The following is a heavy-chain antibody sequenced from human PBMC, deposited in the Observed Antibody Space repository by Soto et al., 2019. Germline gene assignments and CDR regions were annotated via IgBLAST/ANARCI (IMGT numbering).Heavy chain of an antibody. CDR2: IYHSGSS. CDR1: GGFISRSNW. Sequence: QVQLQESGPGLVTPSGTLSLTCAVSGGFISRSNWWSWVRQPPVKGLEWIGEIYHSGSSNYNPSLKSRVTISVDKSKNQFSLKLNSVTAADTAVYYCARAPGGSSRGYFDYWGQAALVTVSS. J-gene: IGHJ4*02. D-gene: IGHD3-10*01. V-gene: IGHV4-4*02. CDR3: ARAPGGSSRGYFDY.